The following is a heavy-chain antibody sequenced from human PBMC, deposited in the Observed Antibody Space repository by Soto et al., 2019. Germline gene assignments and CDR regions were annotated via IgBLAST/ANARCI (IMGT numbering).Heavy chain of an antibody. Sequence: QVQLLESGGGVVQPGNSVRISCAASGFTFSSYAMHWVRQAPGKGLEWVSIISSDGNNKYYVDSVKGRFTISRDNSKNTLYLQMNTLRVEDTAVYYCARDRIGTSDYWGQGTLVAVSS. CDR2: ISSDGNNK. CDR1: GFTFSSYA. CDR3: ARDRIGTSDY. V-gene: IGHV3-30-3*01. J-gene: IGHJ4*02. D-gene: IGHD1-1*01.